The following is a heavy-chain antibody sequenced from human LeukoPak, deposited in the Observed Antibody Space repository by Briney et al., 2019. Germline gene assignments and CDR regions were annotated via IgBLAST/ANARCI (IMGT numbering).Heavy chain of an antibody. CDR1: GXXXXXXX. D-gene: IGHD6-19*01. CDR2: ISWDGGST. J-gene: IGHJ4*02. CDR3: AKSAVAGKKYYFDY. V-gene: IGHV3-23*01. Sequence: GGSLRLSCAAXGXXXXXXXMHWVRQXPXXXXXXXXXISWDGGSTYYADSVKGRFTISRDNSKNTLYLQMNSLRAEDTAVYYCAKSAVAGKKYYFDYWGQGTLVTVSS.